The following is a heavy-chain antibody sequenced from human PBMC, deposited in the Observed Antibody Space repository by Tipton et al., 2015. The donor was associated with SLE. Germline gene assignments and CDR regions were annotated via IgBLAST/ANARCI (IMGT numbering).Heavy chain of an antibody. CDR2: VSTTGNN. V-gene: IGHV4-4*07. CDR1: GGSISTYY. CDR3: ARDGSVSPLDV. J-gene: IGHJ3*01. Sequence: TLSLTCAVSGGSISTYYWSWIRLPAGKGLEGIGRVSTTGNNNKNPSLKSRVTMSVDTSKNQVSLKLASVTAADTAVYYCARDGSVSPLDVWGQGASVVVSS. D-gene: IGHD5/OR15-5a*01.